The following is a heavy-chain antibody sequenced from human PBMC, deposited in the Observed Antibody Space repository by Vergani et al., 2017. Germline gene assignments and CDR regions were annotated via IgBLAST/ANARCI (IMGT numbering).Heavy chain of an antibody. D-gene: IGHD2-2*01. Sequence: QVQLVESGGGVVQPGRSLRLSCAASGFTFSSYGMHWVRQAPGKGLEWVAVISYDGSNKYYADSVKGRFTISRDNAKNSLYLQMNSLRAEDTAVYYCARDPSYCSSTSCSNYYYYLDVWGKGTTVTVSS. V-gene: IGHV3-30*03. J-gene: IGHJ6*03. CDR3: ARDPSYCSSTSCSNYYYYLDV. CDR2: ISYDGSNK. CDR1: GFTFSSYG.